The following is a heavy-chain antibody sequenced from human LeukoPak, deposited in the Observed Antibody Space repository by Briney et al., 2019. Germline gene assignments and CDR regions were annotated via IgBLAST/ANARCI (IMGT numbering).Heavy chain of an antibody. V-gene: IGHV6-1*01. CDR2: TYYRSKWFN. J-gene: IGHJ4*02. D-gene: IGHD3-16*01. Sequence: SQTLSLTCAISGDSVSSNSAAWNWIRQSASRGLEWQGKTYYRSKWFNDYALSVKSRITINPDTSKNHLSLQLNSVTPEDAAVYYCARSVNWGCLDYWGQGALVTVSS. CDR3: ARSVNWGCLDY. CDR1: GDSVSSNSAA.